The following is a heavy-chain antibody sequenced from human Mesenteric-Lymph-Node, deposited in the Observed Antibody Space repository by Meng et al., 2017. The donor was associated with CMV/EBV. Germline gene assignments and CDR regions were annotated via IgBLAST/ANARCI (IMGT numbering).Heavy chain of an antibody. CDR1: AYTFSNYA. CDR3: ARDFYGRGFDH. D-gene: IGHD2/OR15-2a*01. Sequence: SCQASAYTFSNYAVSWVRQAPGQGLEWLGGIVPIFNSPDHAPRFQGRVSISTDESTRTVYMDLSSLRSEDTAIYYCARDFYGRGFDHWGQGTLVTVSS. CDR2: IVPIFNSP. J-gene: IGHJ5*02. V-gene: IGHV1-69*05.